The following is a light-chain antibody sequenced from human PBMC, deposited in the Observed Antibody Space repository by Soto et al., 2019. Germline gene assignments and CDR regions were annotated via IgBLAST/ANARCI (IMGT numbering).Light chain of an antibody. J-gene: IGLJ1*01. V-gene: IGLV2-23*02. CDR3: CADAGSSRYG. CDR1: SSQVGSYDF. CDR2: EVT. Sequence: QSALTQPASVSGSPGQSITISCTRSSSQVGSYDFVSWYQQHPGKASKVLIYEVTNRPSGVSNRFSGSKSGNTASLTISGPQADDEADYYFCADAGSSRYGFGTGTKLTVL.